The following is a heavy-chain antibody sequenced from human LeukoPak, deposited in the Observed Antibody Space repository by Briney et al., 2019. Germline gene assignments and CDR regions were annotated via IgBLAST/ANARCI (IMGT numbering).Heavy chain of an antibody. J-gene: IGHJ5*02. CDR3: ARDGDSSGYPASSSSRLDP. Sequence: ASVKGSCKASGYTFTGQHMHWVRQAPGQGLEWMGWINPNSGGTKYAQKFQGRVTMTRDTSISTAYMELTSLRSDDTAVYYCARDGDSSGYPASSSSRLDPWGQGTLVTVSS. D-gene: IGHD3-22*01. CDR2: INPNSGGT. CDR1: GYTFTGQH. V-gene: IGHV1-2*02.